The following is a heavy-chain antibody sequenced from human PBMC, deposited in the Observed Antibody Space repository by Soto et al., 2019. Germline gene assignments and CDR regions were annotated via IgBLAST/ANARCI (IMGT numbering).Heavy chain of an antibody. CDR1: GFTVSNSY. Sequence: GGSLRLSCAASGFTVSNSYMSWVRQTPGKGLEWVSRINHDGSKTEYADSVKGRFTISRDNTNNTLYLQMNSLRVEDTAMYYCVREPWGFSGTWYDYWGQGTLVTVSS. CDR2: INHDGSKT. J-gene: IGHJ4*02. D-gene: IGHD6-13*01. V-gene: IGHV3-74*01. CDR3: VREPWGFSGTWYDY.